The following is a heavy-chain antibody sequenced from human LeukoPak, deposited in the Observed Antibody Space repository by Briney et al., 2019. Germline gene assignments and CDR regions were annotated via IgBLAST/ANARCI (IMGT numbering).Heavy chain of an antibody. V-gene: IGHV3-30*18. CDR3: AKDQLYYGSGSYRPSDAFDI. Sequence: PGGSLRLSCAASGFTFSSYGMHWVRQAPGKGLEWVAVISYDGSNKYYADSVKGRFTISRDNSKNTLYLQMNSLRAEDTAVYYCAKDQLYYGSGSYRPSDAFDIWGQGTMVTVSS. CDR1: GFTFSSYG. D-gene: IGHD3-10*01. J-gene: IGHJ3*02. CDR2: ISYDGSNK.